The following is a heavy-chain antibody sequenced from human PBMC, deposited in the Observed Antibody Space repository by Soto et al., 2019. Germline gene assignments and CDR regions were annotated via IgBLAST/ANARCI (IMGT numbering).Heavy chain of an antibody. Sequence: QVQLVESGGGLVKPGGSLRLSCAASGFTFSDHYMSWIRQAPGMGLAWVAYISGSGFTIYNADSVKGRFTISRDNAKNSRYLQMDSLRAEDTAVYYCARNTLSAAGSDNYGLDVWGRGTTVAVSS. CDR3: ARNTLSAAGSDNYGLDV. CDR2: ISGSGFTI. J-gene: IGHJ6*02. V-gene: IGHV3-11*01. D-gene: IGHD6-13*01. CDR1: GFTFSDHY.